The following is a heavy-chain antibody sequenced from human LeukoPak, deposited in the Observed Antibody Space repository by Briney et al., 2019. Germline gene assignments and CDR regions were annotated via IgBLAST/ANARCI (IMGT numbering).Heavy chain of an antibody. CDR2: IKQDGSEK. CDR3: ARGPAAGNLLGY. Sequence: EGSLRLSRAASGFTFSSYWMSWVRQAPGKGLEWVANIKQDGSEKYYVDSVKGRFTISRDNAKNSLSLQMNSLRAEDTAVYYCARGPAAGNLLGYWGQGTLVTVSS. J-gene: IGHJ4*02. V-gene: IGHV3-7*01. D-gene: IGHD6-19*01. CDR1: GFTFSSYW.